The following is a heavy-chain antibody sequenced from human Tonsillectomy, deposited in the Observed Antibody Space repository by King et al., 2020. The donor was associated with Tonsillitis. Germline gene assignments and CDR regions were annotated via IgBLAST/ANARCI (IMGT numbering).Heavy chain of an antibody. Sequence: QLQESGPGLVKPSETLSLTCTVSGGSISSDYWSWIRQPAGKGLEWIGRVYTSGSTNYNPSPKSLVTMSVDTSKNQFSLKLSSVTAAHTALYYCARVNSGSYSWVNWFDPWGQGTLVTVSS. J-gene: IGHJ5*02. CDR2: VYTSGST. CDR3: ARVNSGSYSWVNWFDP. CDR1: GGSISSDY. V-gene: IGHV4-4*07. D-gene: IGHD1-26*01.